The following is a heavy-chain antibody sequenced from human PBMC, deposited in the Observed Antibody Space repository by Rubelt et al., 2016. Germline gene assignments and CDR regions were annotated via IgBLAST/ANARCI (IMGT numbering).Heavy chain of an antibody. D-gene: IGHD1-14*01. CDR2: IWNDGSNK. V-gene: IGHV3-33*08. J-gene: IGHJ4*02. CDR3: ARASSVNRFDY. Sequence: ASGFTFSNYGMHWVRQTPGKGLEWVAVIWNDGSNKYYADSVKGRFTISRDNSKNTLYLQMNSLRAEDTAVYYCARASSVNRFDYWGQGTLVTVSS. CDR1: GFTFSNYG.